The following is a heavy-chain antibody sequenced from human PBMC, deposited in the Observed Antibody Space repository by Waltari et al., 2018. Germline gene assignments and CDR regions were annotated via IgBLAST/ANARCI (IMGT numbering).Heavy chain of an antibody. CDR1: GFTFSSYA. CDR2: ISGSGAST. Sequence: EVQLLESGGGLVQPGGSLRLSCAASGFTFSSYAMSWVRQAPGKGLEWVSAISGSGASTYYADSVKGRFTISRDNSKNTLYLQMNSLRAEDTAVYYCAKDSYYDSSGYYYDYFDYWGQGTLVTVSS. CDR3: AKDSYYDSSGYYYDYFDY. V-gene: IGHV3-23*01. D-gene: IGHD3-22*01. J-gene: IGHJ4*02.